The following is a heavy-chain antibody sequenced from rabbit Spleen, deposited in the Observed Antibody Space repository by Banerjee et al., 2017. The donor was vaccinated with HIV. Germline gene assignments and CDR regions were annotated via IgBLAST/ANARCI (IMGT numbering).Heavy chain of an antibody. V-gene: IGHV1S45*01. D-gene: IGHD2-1*01. CDR3: ARGDYDEWNAFNL. CDR2: IDVGSSGST. CDR1: GFSFNSSYY. J-gene: IGHJ4*01. Sequence: QEQLVESGGGLVQPEGSLTLTCTASGFSFNSSYYMCWVRQAPEKGLEWIGCIDVGSSGSTYYANWAKGRFTISKTSSTTVTLQMTSLTAADTATYLCARGDYDEWNAFNLWGQGTLVTVS.